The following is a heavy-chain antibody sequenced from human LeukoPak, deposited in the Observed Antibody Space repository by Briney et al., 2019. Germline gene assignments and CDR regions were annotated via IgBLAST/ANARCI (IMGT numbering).Heavy chain of an antibody. CDR3: AKESGVRVTPIDY. D-gene: IGHD3-3*01. V-gene: IGHV3-23*01. CDR1: GFTFSSYA. J-gene: IGHJ4*02. CDR2: ISGSGGGT. Sequence: GSLRLSCAASGFTFSSYAMSWVRQAPGKGLEWVSAISGSGGGTYYADSVKGRFTISRDNSKNMLYLQMNSLRAEDTAVYYCAKESGVRVTPIDYWGQGTLVTVSS.